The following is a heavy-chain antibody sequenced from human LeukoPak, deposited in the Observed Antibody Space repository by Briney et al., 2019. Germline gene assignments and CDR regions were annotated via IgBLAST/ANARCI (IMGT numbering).Heavy chain of an antibody. CDR3: ARVDFNRRVAKYYMDV. D-gene: IGHD3-3*01. V-gene: IGHV4-34*01. Sequence: SETLSLTCAVYGGSFSGYYWSWIRQPPGKWLEWIGEINHSGSTNYNPSLKSRVTISVDTSKNQFSLKLSSVTAADTAVYYCARVDFNRRVAKYYMDVWGKGTTVTVSS. CDR2: INHSGST. J-gene: IGHJ6*03. CDR1: GGSFSGYY.